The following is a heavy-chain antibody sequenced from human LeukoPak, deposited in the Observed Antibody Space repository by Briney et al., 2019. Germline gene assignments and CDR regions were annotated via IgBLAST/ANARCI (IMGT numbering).Heavy chain of an antibody. CDR3: AKSGSYTGGLHFDY. CDR1: GYSISSGYY. Sequence: ASETLSLTCAVSGYSISSGYYWDWIRQPPGKGLEWIGSIYHSGRTYYNPSLKSRVTISVDTSKNQFSLKLSSVTAADTAVYYCAKSGSYTGGLHFDYWGQGTLVTVSS. J-gene: IGHJ4*02. CDR2: IYHSGRT. D-gene: IGHD1-26*01. V-gene: IGHV4-38-2*01.